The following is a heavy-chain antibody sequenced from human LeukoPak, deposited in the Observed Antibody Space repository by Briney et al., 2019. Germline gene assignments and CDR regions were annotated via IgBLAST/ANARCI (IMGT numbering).Heavy chain of an antibody. CDR1: GFTFSNYG. CDR2: IYYSGST. CDR3: AGYIVVVQL. D-gene: IGHD2-15*01. V-gene: IGHV4-38-2*01. Sequence: GSLRLSCAASGFTFSNYGMSWVRQAPGKGLEWIGSIYYSGSTYYNPSLKSRVTISVDTSKNQFSLKLSSVTAADTAVYYCAGYIVVVQLWGQGTLVTVSS. J-gene: IGHJ4*02.